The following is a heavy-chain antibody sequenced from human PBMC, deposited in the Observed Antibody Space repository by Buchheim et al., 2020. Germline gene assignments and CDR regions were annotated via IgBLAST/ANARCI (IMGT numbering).Heavy chain of an antibody. Sequence: EVQLVESGGGLVQPGGSPRLSCAASGFTVSNYEMNWVRQAPGKGLEWVSYISRSGSTIEYADSVKGRFTISRDNAKNSLYLQMNSLRAEDTAVYYCAESLSGYQGFDYWGQGTL. CDR2: ISRSGSTI. J-gene: IGHJ4*02. CDR1: GFTVSNYE. V-gene: IGHV3-48*03. CDR3: AESLSGYQGFDY. D-gene: IGHD3-22*01.